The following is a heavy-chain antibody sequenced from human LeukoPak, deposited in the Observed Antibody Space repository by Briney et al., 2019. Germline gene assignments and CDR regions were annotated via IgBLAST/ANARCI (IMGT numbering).Heavy chain of an antibody. CDR3: ARAPYDILTGYSLNWFDP. J-gene: IGHJ5*02. V-gene: IGHV1-3*01. Sequence: ASVKVSCKVSGYTLTELSVHWVRQAPGQRPEWMGWINGDNGNTKYSQKFQGRVTITRDTSAYTGYMELRSLSSADTAVYFCARAPYDILTGYSLNWFDPWGQGTLVTVSS. CDR2: INGDNGNT. D-gene: IGHD3-9*01. CDR1: GYTLTELS.